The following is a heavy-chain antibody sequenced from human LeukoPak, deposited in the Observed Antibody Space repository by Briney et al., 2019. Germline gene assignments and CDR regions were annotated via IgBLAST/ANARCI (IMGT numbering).Heavy chain of an antibody. J-gene: IGHJ4*02. Sequence: SGTLSLTCTVSDGSLSSSSYYGAWIRQPPRKGVEWIGSIYYSWSTYYNPSLQSRVTISVDTSKSQFPLYLKSVTAADAAVSDCSRGVGRQRHHFDYWGQGTLVTVSS. D-gene: IGHD1-26*01. CDR3: SRGVGRQRHHFDY. CDR1: DGSLSSSSYY. V-gene: IGHV4-39*01. CDR2: IYYSWST.